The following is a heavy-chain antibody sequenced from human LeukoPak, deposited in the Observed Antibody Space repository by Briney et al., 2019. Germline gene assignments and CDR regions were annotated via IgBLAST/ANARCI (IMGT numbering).Heavy chain of an antibody. CDR2: INPNSGGT. CDR3: ARGRHIVVVRHGEYFDC. CDR1: GYTFTGYY. Sequence: GASVKVSCKASGYTFTGYYMHWVRQAPGQGLEWMGWINPNSGGTNYAQKFQGRVTMTRDTSISTAYMELSRLRSDDTAVYYCARGRHIVVVRHGEYFDCWGQGTLVTVSS. V-gene: IGHV1-2*02. J-gene: IGHJ4*02. D-gene: IGHD2-21*01.